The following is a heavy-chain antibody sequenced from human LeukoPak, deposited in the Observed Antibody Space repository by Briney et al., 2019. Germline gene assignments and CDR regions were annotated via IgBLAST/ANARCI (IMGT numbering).Heavy chain of an antibody. Sequence: ASVKVSCKASGYTXISYGISGVRQAPGQGLEWMGWISGYNGNTKYAKKVQGRVTMTTDTSTSTAYMELRRLRSDDTAVYYCARDVSRDSRGYYYYGMDVWGQGTTVTVSS. D-gene: IGHD3-22*01. CDR3: ARDVSRDSRGYYYYGMDV. CDR2: ISGYNGNT. CDR1: GYTXISYG. J-gene: IGHJ6*02. V-gene: IGHV1-18*01.